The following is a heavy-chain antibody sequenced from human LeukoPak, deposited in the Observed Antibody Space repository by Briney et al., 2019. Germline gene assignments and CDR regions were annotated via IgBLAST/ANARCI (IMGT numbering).Heavy chain of an antibody. J-gene: IGHJ4*02. Sequence: GGSLRLSCAASGLTVSSNYMSWVRQAPGEGLEWVSVRYSGGSTYYADFVKGRFTISRDNSKNTLYLQINSLRAEDTAVYYCAKDVELPRGAFDYWGQGSLVTVSS. V-gene: IGHV3-53*01. CDR1: GLTVSSNY. D-gene: IGHD4-23*01. CDR3: AKDVELPRGAFDY. CDR2: RYSGGST.